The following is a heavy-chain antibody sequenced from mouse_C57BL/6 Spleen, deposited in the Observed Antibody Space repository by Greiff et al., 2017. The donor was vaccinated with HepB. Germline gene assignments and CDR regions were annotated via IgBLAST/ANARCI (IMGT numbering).Heavy chain of an antibody. D-gene: IGHD3-2*02. J-gene: IGHJ3*01. CDR3: ARGGTAQATF. CDR1: GYTFTSYW. V-gene: IGHV1-69*01. Sequence: QVQLQQPGAELVMPGASVKLSCKASGYTFTSYWMHWVKQRPGQGLEWIGEIDPSDSYTNYNQKFKGKSTFTVDKSSSTAYMQLSSLTSEDSAVYYCARGGTAQATFWGQGTLVTVSA. CDR2: IDPSDSYT.